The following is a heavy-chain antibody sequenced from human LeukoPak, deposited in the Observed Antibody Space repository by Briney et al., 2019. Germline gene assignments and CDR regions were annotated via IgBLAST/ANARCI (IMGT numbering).Heavy chain of an antibody. CDR3: ARPYYDILTGYPH. Sequence: ASVKVSCKASGYTFTGYYMHWVRQAPGQGLEWMGWINPNSGGTNYAQKFQGRVTMTRDTSISTAYMELSRLRSDDTAVYYCARPYYDILTGYPHWGQGTLVTVSS. V-gene: IGHV1-2*02. CDR1: GYTFTGYY. CDR2: INPNSGGT. J-gene: IGHJ4*02. D-gene: IGHD3-9*01.